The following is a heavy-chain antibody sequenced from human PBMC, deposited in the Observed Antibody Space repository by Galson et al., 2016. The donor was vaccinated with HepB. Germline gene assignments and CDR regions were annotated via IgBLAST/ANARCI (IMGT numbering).Heavy chain of an antibody. D-gene: IGHD2-2*01. CDR3: VTVRAGCSSTSCYFDS. CDR2: IYTNGSA. Sequence: ETLSLTCTVSGGSISSYYWSWIRQPAGKGLEWIGHIYTNGSANYNPFLKSRVTMSVDKSQNQFSLRLNSVTAADTAVYYCVTVRAGCSSTSCYFDSWGQGTLVTVSS. CDR1: GGSISSYY. J-gene: IGHJ4*02. V-gene: IGHV4-4*07.